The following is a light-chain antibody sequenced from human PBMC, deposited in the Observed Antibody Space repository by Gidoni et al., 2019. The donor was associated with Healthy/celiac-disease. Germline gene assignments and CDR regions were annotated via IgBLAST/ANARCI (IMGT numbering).Light chain of an antibody. CDR2: LGS. CDR3: MQALQTPWT. J-gene: IGKJ1*01. V-gene: IGKV2-28*01. Sequence: DIVMTQSLLSLPVTPGEPASISCRSSQSLLHSNGCNYLDWYLQKPGQSPQLLIYLGSNRASGVSDRFSGSGSGTDFTLKISRVEAEDVGVYYCMQALQTPWTFGQGTKVEIK. CDR1: QSLLHSNGCNY.